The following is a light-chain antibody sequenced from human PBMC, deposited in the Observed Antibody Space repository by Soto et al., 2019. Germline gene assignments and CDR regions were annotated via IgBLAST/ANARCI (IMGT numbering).Light chain of an antibody. Sequence: EIVMTHSPAILSVSPGERATLSCRASQSVSSNLAWYQQKPGQAPRLLIYGASTRATGIPARFSGSGSGTEFTLTISSLRSEDFAVYYCQQYNNWPFTFGPGTKVDIK. J-gene: IGKJ3*01. CDR1: QSVSSN. V-gene: IGKV3-15*01. CDR3: QQYNNWPFT. CDR2: GAS.